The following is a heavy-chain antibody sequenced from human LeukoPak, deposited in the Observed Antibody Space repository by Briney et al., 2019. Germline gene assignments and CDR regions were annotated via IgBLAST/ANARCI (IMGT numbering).Heavy chain of an antibody. Sequence: QPGGSLRLSGEASGFTFSNSAMSWVRQASGGGLEWVSLISASGGNSYYADSVKGRFTVSRDSSKNTLHLQMNSLRAEDTAVYYCARDIELSCWGQGTLVTVSS. CDR2: ISASGGNS. D-gene: IGHD1-26*01. V-gene: IGHV3-23*01. CDR3: ARDIELSC. CDR1: GFTFSNSA. J-gene: IGHJ4*02.